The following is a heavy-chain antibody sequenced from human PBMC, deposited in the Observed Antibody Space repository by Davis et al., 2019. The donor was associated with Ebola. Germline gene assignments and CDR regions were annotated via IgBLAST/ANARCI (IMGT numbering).Heavy chain of an antibody. J-gene: IGHJ4*02. CDR3: ARTPYYTSSGYYLSYLDY. D-gene: IGHD3-22*01. CDR1: GFSLSTNRMG. CDR2: IDWDDDK. Sequence: SGPTLVKPTQTLTLTCTFSGFSLSTNRMGVSWIRQPPGKALEWLARIDWDDDKYYSTSLKTRLTISKDTSKNQVVLTMTNVDPVDTATYFCARTPYYTSSGYYLSYLDYWGQGTLVIVSS. V-gene: IGHV2-70*11.